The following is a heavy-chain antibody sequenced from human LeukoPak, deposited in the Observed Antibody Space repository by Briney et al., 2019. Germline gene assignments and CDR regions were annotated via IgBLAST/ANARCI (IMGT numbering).Heavy chain of an antibody. Sequence: ASVKVSCKASGYTFTSYYMHWVRQAPGQGLEWMGIINPSGGSTSYAQKFQGRVTMTRDTSTSTVYMELSSLRSEDTAVYYCARGSMVRGVRAIVFSEALDYWGQGTLVTVSS. J-gene: IGHJ4*02. V-gene: IGHV1-46*01. CDR1: GYTFTSYY. CDR3: ARGSMVRGVRAIVFSEALDY. D-gene: IGHD3-10*01. CDR2: INPSGGST.